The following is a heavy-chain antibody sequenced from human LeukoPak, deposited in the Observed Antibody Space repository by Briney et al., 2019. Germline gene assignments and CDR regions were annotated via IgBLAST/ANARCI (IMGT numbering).Heavy chain of an antibody. CDR2: IYYSGST. V-gene: IGHV4-59*01. Sequence: PSETLSLTCTVSGGSISSYYWSWIRQPPGKGLEWIGYIYYSGSTNYNPSLKSRVTISVDTSKNQLSLKLSSVTAADTAVYYCARDRETAAAGPDFDYWGQGTLVTVSS. D-gene: IGHD6-13*01. J-gene: IGHJ4*02. CDR1: GGSISSYY. CDR3: ARDRETAAAGPDFDY.